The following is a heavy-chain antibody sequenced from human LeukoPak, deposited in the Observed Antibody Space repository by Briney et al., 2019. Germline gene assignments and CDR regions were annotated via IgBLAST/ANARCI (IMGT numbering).Heavy chain of an antibody. CDR1: GVSISSSNSY. CDR3: ARHTAVAGPSTTFDY. Sequence: PSETLSLTCTVSGVSISSSNSYWGWIRQPPGKGLEWIGEINHSGSTIYNPSLKSRVTISVDTSKNQFSLKLSSVTAADTAVYYCARHTAVAGPSTTFDYWGQGTLVTVSS. D-gene: IGHD6-19*01. CDR2: INHSGST. J-gene: IGHJ4*02. V-gene: IGHV4-39*01.